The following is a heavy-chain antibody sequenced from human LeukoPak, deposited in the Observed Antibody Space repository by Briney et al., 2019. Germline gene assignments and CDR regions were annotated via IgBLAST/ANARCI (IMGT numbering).Heavy chain of an antibody. V-gene: IGHV4-39*07. CDR1: GGSIRSSSYY. CDR3: TRDRELMVRGVISTFDI. Sequence: SETLSLTCTVSGGSIRSSSYYWGWIRQPPGKGLEWIGSTYYSGSTYYNPSLKSRVTISVDTSKNQFSLKLSSVTAADTAVYYCTRDRELMVRGVISTFDIWGQGTMVTVSS. CDR2: TYYSGST. J-gene: IGHJ3*02. D-gene: IGHD3-10*01.